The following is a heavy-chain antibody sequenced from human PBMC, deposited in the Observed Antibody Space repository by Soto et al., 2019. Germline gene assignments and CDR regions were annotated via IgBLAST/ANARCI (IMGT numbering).Heavy chain of an antibody. D-gene: IGHD1-26*01. CDR1: GFSLSTNGMC. CDR2: IDWDDAK. J-gene: IGHJ4*02. CDR3: ARSYSANYRGIFGY. V-gene: IGHV2-70*17. Sequence: SGPTLVNPTQTLTLTCTFSGFSLSTNGMCVSWIHQPPGKALEWLARIDWDDAKFYNTTLKTRLTISKDTSKNQVVLTMTNMYPVDTATYYCARSYSANYRGIFGYWGQGTLVTVS.